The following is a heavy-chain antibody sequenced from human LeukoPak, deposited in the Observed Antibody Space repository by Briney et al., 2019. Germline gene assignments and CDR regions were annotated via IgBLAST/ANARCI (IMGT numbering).Heavy chain of an antibody. J-gene: IGHJ6*03. Sequence: GGSLRLSCAASGFTFSSYGMHWVRQAPGKGLEWVAFIRYDGSNKYYADSVKGRFTISRDNSKNTLYLQMNSLRAEDTAVYYCRSLHYSNRGPNYYYYMDVWGKGTTVTISS. CDR3: RSLHYSNRGPNYYYYMDV. CDR1: GFTFSSYG. CDR2: IRYDGSNK. V-gene: IGHV3-30*02. D-gene: IGHD4-11*01.